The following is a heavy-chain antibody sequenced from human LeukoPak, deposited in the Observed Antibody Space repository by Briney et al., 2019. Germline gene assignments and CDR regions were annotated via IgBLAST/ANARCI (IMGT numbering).Heavy chain of an antibody. CDR2: ISSGGSTK. Sequence: PGGSLRLSCAASGFTFSDYYMSWIRQAPGKGLEWVSYISSGGSTKYYADSVKGRFTISRDNAKNSLYLQMNSLRAEDTAVYYCARDLSSGWSYYFDYWGQGTLVTVSS. D-gene: IGHD6-19*01. CDR3: ARDLSSGWSYYFDY. V-gene: IGHV3-11*01. J-gene: IGHJ4*02. CDR1: GFTFSDYY.